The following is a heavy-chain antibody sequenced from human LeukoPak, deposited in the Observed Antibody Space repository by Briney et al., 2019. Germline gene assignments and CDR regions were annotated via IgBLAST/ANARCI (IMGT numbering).Heavy chain of an antibody. CDR1: GGSISSSTYY. CDR2: IYYSGST. J-gene: IGHJ4*02. CDR3: ASTSGYDRSFDY. D-gene: IGHD5-12*01. V-gene: IGHV4-39*07. Sequence: SETLSLTCTVSGGSISSSTYYWGWIRQPPGKGLEWIGNIYYSGSTSYNPSLKSRVTISVDTSKNQFSLKLSAVTAADTAVYYCASTSGYDRSFDYWGQGTLVTVSS.